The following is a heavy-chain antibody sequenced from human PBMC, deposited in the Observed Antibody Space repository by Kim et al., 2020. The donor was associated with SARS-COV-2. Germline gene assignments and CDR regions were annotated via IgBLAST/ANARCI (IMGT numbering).Heavy chain of an antibody. D-gene: IGHD2-21*02. J-gene: IGHJ5*02. CDR3: TTGHIVVVTATDP. Sequence: YAAPVKCRFTNSREDSKNTLYLQMNSLKTEDTAVYYCTTGHIVVVTATDPWGQGTLVTVSS. V-gene: IGHV3-15*01.